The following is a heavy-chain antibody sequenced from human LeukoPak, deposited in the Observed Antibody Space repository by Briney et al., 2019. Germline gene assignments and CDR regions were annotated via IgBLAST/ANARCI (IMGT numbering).Heavy chain of an antibody. D-gene: IGHD5-24*01. V-gene: IGHV3-30-3*01. CDR2: ISYDGSNK. CDR1: RFTVSSNY. Sequence: PGGSLRLSCAASRFTVSSNYMSWVRQAPGKGLEWVAVISYDGSNKYYADSVKGRFTISRDNSKNTLYLQMNSLRAEDTAVYYCARAKDGYNKDAFDYWGQGTLVTVSS. J-gene: IGHJ4*02. CDR3: ARAKDGYNKDAFDY.